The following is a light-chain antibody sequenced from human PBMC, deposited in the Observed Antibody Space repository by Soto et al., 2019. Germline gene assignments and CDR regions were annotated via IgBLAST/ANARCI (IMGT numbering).Light chain of an antibody. CDR3: QQRSNWWT. Sequence: EIEVTQSPATLSLSPGERATLSCRASQSVSSYLAWYQQRPGQAPRLLIYDASNRDSGIPARFSGSGSGTDFTLTISSLEPEDFAVYYCQQRSNWWTFGQGTKVEIK. CDR1: QSVSSY. V-gene: IGKV3-11*01. CDR2: DAS. J-gene: IGKJ1*01.